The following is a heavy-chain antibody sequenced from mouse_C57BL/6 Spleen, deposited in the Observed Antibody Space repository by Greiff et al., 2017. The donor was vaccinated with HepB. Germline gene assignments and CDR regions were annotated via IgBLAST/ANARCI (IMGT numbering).Heavy chain of an antibody. J-gene: IGHJ4*01. CDR2: IYPGDGDP. Sequence: QVQLQQSGAELVKPGASVKISCKASGYAFSSYWMNWVKQTPGKGLEWIGQIYPGDGDPNYNEKFKGKATLTADKSSSPAYMQLSSLTSEDAAVYFCARRNYYGSGIDYWGQGTSVTVSS. V-gene: IGHV1-80*01. D-gene: IGHD1-1*01. CDR1: GYAFSSYW. CDR3: ARRNYYGSGIDY.